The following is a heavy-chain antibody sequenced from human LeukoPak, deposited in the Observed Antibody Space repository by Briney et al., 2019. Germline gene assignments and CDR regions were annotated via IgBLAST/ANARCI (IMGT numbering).Heavy chain of an antibody. J-gene: IGHJ4*02. CDR2: IYYSGST. D-gene: IGHD3-10*01. CDR3: AKTMVRGPVADFDY. Sequence: PSETLSLTCTVSGGSISSSSYYWGWIRQPPGKGLEWIGSIYYSGSTYYNPSLKSRVTISVDTSKNQFSLKLSSVTAADTAVYYCAKTMVRGPVADFDYWGQGTLVTVSS. V-gene: IGHV4-39*07. CDR1: GGSISSSSYY.